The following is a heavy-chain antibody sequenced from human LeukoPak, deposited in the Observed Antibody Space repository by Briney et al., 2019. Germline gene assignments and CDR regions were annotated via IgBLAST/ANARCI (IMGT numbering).Heavy chain of an antibody. J-gene: IGHJ3*02. V-gene: IGHV3-64*01. Sequence: AGGSLRLSCAASGFTFSSYAMHWVRQAPGKGLEYVSAISSNGGSTYYANSVKGRFTISRDNSKNTLYLQMGSLRAEDMAVYYCARDLGNWNDGDYAFDIWGQGTMVTVSS. D-gene: IGHD1-1*01. CDR1: GFTFSSYA. CDR2: ISSNGGST. CDR3: ARDLGNWNDGDYAFDI.